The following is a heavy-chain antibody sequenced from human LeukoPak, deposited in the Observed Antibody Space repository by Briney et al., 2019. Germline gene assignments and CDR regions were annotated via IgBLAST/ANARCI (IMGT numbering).Heavy chain of an antibody. CDR1: GGSFSGYY. D-gene: IGHD4-11*01. CDR3: ATSLTTVTHYYYYMDV. CDR2: INHSGNT. J-gene: IGHJ6*03. Sequence: SETLSLTCAVSGGSFSGYYWSWIRQSPGKGLEWIGEINHSGNTNYNPSLKSRVTISVDTSKNQFSLKLSSVTAADTAVYYCATSLTTVTHYYYYMDVWGKGTTATISS. V-gene: IGHV4-34*01.